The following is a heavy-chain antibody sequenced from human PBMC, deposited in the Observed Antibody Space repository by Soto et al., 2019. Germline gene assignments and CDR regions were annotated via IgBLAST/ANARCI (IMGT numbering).Heavy chain of an antibody. V-gene: IGHV3-21*01. Sequence: GGSLRLSCAASGFTFSRYGMNWLRQAPGKGLEWVASISSSTSYVYYADSVKGRFSTSRDNAKNILYLEMYALRTEDTAVYYCARDPSEGRVGNWFESWGQGT. CDR2: ISSSTSYV. CDR1: GFTFSRYG. D-gene: IGHD2-2*01. J-gene: IGHJ5*01. CDR3: ARDPSEGRVGNWFES.